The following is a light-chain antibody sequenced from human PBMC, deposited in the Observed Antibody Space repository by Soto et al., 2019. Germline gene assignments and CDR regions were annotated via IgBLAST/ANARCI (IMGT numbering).Light chain of an antibody. CDR3: QVWDTTRDHQV. J-gene: IGLJ3*02. CDR1: NIGSIS. V-gene: IGLV3-21*04. CDR2: YDT. Sequence: SYELTQPPSVSVAPGSTASIACGGNNIGSISVHWYQQKPGQAPVLVISYDTDRPSGIPERFSASNSGNTATLTISRVEAGDEADYYCQVWDTTRDHQVFGGGTQLTVL.